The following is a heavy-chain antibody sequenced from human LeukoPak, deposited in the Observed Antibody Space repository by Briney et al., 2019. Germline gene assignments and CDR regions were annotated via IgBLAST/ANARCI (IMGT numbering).Heavy chain of an antibody. CDR2: ISCDRSNK. CDR1: GFTFSSYS. Sequence: PGGSLRLSCAASGFTFSSYSMNWVREAPGSGLEWVSFISCDRSNKYFADSVKGRFTISRDNSNNTLYLQMNSLRAEDTAVYYCAKDLRVGREPFGYWGQGTLVTVSS. CDR3: AKDLRVGREPFGY. J-gene: IGHJ4*02. D-gene: IGHD1-26*01. V-gene: IGHV3-30*02.